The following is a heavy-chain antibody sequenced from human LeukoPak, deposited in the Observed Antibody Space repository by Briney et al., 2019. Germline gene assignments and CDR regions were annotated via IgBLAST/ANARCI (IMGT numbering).Heavy chain of an antibody. CDR2: INHSGST. CDR1: GGSFSGYY. J-gene: IGHJ4*02. V-gene: IGHV4-34*01. D-gene: IGHD1-26*01. CDR3: ARNSGSLVY. Sequence: PSETLSLTCAVYGGSFSGYYWSWIRQPPGKGLGWIGEINHSGSTNYNPSLKSRVTISVDTSKNQFSLKLSSVTAADTAVYYCARNSGSLVYWGQGTLVTVSS.